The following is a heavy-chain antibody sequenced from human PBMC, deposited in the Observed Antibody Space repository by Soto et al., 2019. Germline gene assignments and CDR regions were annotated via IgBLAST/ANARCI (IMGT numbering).Heavy chain of an antibody. Sequence: QVHLVQSGAEVKKPGASVKVSCKASGYICINYYIHWVRQAPGQGLEWIGTINPNVGSTNYAQKFRGRVTMARDTSTSTVYMDLSSLISDDTAVYYCARDLAAADYWGQGTLVTVSS. CDR2: INPNVGST. CDR3: ARDLAAADY. D-gene: IGHD6-13*01. J-gene: IGHJ4*02. CDR1: GYICINYY. V-gene: IGHV1-46*01.